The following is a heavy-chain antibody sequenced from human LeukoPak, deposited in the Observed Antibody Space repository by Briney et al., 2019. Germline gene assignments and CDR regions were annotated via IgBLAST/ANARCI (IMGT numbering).Heavy chain of an antibody. V-gene: IGHV4-39*07. CDR3: ARESSSWGDAFDI. D-gene: IGHD6-13*01. CDR1: GGSISSSSYY. J-gene: IGHJ3*02. Sequence: SETLSLTCTVSGGSISSSSYYWGWIRQPPGKGLEWIGSIYYSGSTYYNPSLKSRVTISVDTSKNQFSLKLSSVTAADTAVYYCARESSSWGDAFDIWGQGTMVTVFS. CDR2: IYYSGST.